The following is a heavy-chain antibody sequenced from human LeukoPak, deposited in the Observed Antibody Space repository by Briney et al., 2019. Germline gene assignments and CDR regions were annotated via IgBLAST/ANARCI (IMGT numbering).Heavy chain of an antibody. CDR1: GFTVSSNY. Sequence: GGSLRLSCAASGFTVSSNYMSWVRQAPGKGLEWVSVIYSGGSTYYADSVKGRFTISRDNSKSTLYIQMNSLRAEDTAVYYCARDHQSGYSLSFDPWGQGTLVTVSS. CDR2: IYSGGST. J-gene: IGHJ5*02. V-gene: IGHV3-53*01. D-gene: IGHD5-18*01. CDR3: ARDHQSGYSLSFDP.